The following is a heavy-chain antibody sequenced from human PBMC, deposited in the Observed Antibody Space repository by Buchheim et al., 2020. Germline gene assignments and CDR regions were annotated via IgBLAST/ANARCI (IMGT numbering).Heavy chain of an antibody. D-gene: IGHD1-26*01. CDR3: ASDSFKLGATWGFDY. CDR2: INPSGGST. CDR1: GYTFTSYY. V-gene: IGHV1-46*01. J-gene: IGHJ4*02. Sequence: QVQLVQSGAEVKKPGASVKVSCKASGYTFTSYYMHWVRQAPGQGLEWMGIINPSGGSTSYAQKFQGRVTMTRDTSTTHVSMELSSLRSEDTAVYYCASDSFKLGATWGFDYWGQGTL.